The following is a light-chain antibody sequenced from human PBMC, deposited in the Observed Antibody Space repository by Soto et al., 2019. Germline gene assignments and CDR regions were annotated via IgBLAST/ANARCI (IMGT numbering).Light chain of an antibody. CDR3: QQYGTSPYT. CDR2: GAY. Sequence: EIVLTQSPGTLSLSPGERATLSCRASQSVSSSFLGWYQQKRGQTPRLLIYGAYTRATGTPDRFSGSGSGTDFSLTISRLEPEDFAVYFCQQYGTSPYTFGQGTQLEIK. V-gene: IGKV3-20*01. J-gene: IGKJ2*01. CDR1: QSVSSSF.